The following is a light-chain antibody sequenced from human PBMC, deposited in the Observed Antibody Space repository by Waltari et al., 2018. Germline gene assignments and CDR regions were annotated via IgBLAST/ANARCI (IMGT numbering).Light chain of an antibody. CDR1: RSNIGAHDF. CDR3: CSYAGESRVV. Sequence: QSALTQPASVSGSPGQSITISCTGTRSNIGAHDFVSWFEQHPGQAPKLIISEANKRPSGVSYRFSGSKSGNTASLTISGLQTEDEADYYCCSYAGESRVVFGGGTKLTVL. CDR2: EAN. J-gene: IGLJ2*01. V-gene: IGLV2-23*01.